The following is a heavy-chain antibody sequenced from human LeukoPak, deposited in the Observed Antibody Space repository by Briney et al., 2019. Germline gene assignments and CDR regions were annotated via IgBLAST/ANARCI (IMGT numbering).Heavy chain of an antibody. D-gene: IGHD3-22*01. CDR3: AREVYDSSGYYYLDY. V-gene: IGHV4-59*02. J-gene: IGHJ4*02. CDR1: GGSVSSYY. CDR2: IYYSGST. Sequence: PSETLSLTCTVSGGSVSSYYRSWIRQPPGKGLEWIGYIYYSGSTNYNPSLKSRVTISVDTSKNQFSLKLSSVTAADTAVYYCAREVYDSSGYYYLDYWGQGTLVTVSS.